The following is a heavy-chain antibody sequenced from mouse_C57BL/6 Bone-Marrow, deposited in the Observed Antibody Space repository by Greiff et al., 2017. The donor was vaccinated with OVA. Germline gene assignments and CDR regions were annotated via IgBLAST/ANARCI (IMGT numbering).Heavy chain of an antibody. D-gene: IGHD2-4*01. Sequence: VQLQQPGAELVKPGASVKLSCKASGYTFTSYWMHWVKQRPGQGLEWIGMIHPNSGSTNYNEKFKSKATLTVDKSSSTAYMQLSSLTSEDSAVYYCAIYYDAPYAMDYWGKGTSVTVSS. CDR3: AIYYDAPYAMDY. J-gene: IGHJ4*01. CDR1: GYTFTSYW. CDR2: IHPNSGST. V-gene: IGHV1-64*01.